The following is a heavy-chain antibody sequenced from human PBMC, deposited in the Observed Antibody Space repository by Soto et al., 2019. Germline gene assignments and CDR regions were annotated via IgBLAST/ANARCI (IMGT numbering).Heavy chain of an antibody. CDR3: PKGSYGITRTPFDY. CDR1: GFTFDDYA. D-gene: IGHD1-20*01. V-gene: IGHV3-9*01. CDR2: ISWNSSSR. Sequence: EVQLVESGGGLVQPGRSLRLSCAASGFTFDDYAMHWVRQAPGKGLEWVSGISWNSSSRGYADSVKGRFTISRDNAKNSLYLPMNSLRAQDTTLYYCPKGSYGITRTPFDYRGQVTLVTVYS. J-gene: IGHJ4*02.